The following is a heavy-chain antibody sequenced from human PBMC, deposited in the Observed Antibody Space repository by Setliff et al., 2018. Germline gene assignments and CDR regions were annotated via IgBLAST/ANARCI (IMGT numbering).Heavy chain of an antibody. Sequence: PGGSLRLSCAASEFTFDSHAMAWVRQAPGKGLEWVSYISFSSSTIYYADSVKGRFTISRDNAKNSVDLQMSSLRPEDTAIYFCVRGLSDRVNWFAFDYWGQGTLVTVSS. V-gene: IGHV3-48*04. J-gene: IGHJ4*02. CDR2: ISFSSSTI. D-gene: IGHD1-1*01. CDR1: EFTFDSHA. CDR3: VRGLSDRVNWFAFDY.